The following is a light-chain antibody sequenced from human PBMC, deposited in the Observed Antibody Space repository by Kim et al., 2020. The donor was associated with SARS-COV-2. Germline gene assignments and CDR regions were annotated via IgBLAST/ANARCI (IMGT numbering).Light chain of an antibody. CDR1: NFATKY. CDR2: QHY. Sequence: VSRSPRQTPTFTSSGDNFATKYICWYQQKSGQSPVLVIYQHYKRPSGIPERFSGSNSGNTATLTISGTQAMDEADYYCQAWDFNRVFGRGTQLTVL. CDR3: QAWDFNRV. J-gene: IGLJ3*02. V-gene: IGLV3-1*01.